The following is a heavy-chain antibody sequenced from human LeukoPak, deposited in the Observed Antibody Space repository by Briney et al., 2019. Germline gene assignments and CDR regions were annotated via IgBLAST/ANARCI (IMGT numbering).Heavy chain of an antibody. D-gene: IGHD2-2*01. CDR3: ARDQRYCSSSSCPWEPFDY. Sequence: GGSLRLSCAASGFTVSGNYMNWVRQAPGKGLEWVSVIYSDGSTYYAEFVKGRFTISRDNSKNTLYLQMNSLRAEDTAVYYCARDQRYCSSSSCPWEPFDYWGQGTLVTVSS. CDR2: IYSDGST. V-gene: IGHV3-66*01. CDR1: GFTVSGNY. J-gene: IGHJ4*02.